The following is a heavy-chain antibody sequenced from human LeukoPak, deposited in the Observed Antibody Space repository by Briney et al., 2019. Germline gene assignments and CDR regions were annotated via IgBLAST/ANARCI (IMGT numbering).Heavy chain of an antibody. V-gene: IGHV1-46*01. J-gene: IGHJ4*02. Sequence: ASVKVSCKASGYTFTSYYMHWVRQAPGQGLEWMGIINPSGGSTSYAQKFQGRVTMTRDMSTSTVYMELSSLRSEDMAVYYCARERNGYNYVPGYFDYWGQGTLVTVSS. D-gene: IGHD5-24*01. CDR3: ARERNGYNYVPGYFDY. CDR2: INPSGGST. CDR1: GYTFTSYY.